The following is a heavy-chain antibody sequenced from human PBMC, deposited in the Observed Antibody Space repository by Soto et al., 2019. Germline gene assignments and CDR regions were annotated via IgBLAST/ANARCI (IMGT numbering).Heavy chain of an antibody. D-gene: IGHD1-26*01. CDR1: GYTFISFG. CDR2: ISAYNGNT. Sequence: QAQLVQSGTEMKKPGASVKVSCKASGYTFISFGISWVRQAPGQGLEWMGWISAYNGNTNSAQKLQGRVTMTTGTSTSTAYMELRSLRSDDTAVYYCARDFLVGATQIDYWGQGTLVTVSS. V-gene: IGHV1-18*01. CDR3: ARDFLVGATQIDY. J-gene: IGHJ4*02.